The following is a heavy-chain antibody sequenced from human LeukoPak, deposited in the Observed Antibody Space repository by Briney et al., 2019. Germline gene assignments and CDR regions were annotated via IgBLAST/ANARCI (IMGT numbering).Heavy chain of an antibody. CDR2: IYYSGST. V-gene: IGHV4-31*03. CDR3: ASLRYGSGSYYS. CDR1: GGSISSGGYY. J-gene: IGHJ4*02. Sequence: SETLSLACTVSGGSISSGGYYWSWIRQHPGKGLEWIGYIYYSGSTYYNPSLKSRVTISVDTSKNQFSLKLSSVTAADTAVYYCASLRYGSGSYYSWGQGTLVTVSS. D-gene: IGHD3-10*01.